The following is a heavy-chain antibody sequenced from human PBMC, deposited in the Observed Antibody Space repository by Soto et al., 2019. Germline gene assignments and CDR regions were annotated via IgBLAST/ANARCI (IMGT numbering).Heavy chain of an antibody. CDR2: ISYDGSNK. J-gene: IGHJ6*02. V-gene: IGHV3-30-3*01. CDR1: GFTFSSYA. Sequence: GGSLRLSCAASGFTFSSYAMHWVRQAPGKGLEWVAVISYDGSNKYYADSVKGRFTISRDNSKNTLYLQMNSLRAEDTAVYYCARGKKQWLVPVVYYYSYYGMDVWGQGPTVTVSS. D-gene: IGHD6-19*01. CDR3: ARGKKQWLVPVVYYYSYYGMDV.